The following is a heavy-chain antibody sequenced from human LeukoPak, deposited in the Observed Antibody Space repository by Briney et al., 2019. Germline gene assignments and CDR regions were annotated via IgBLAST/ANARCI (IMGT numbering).Heavy chain of an antibody. J-gene: IGHJ4*02. CDR2: INTHSGAT. CDR1: GNTFPGYY. V-gene: IGHV1-2*02. D-gene: IGHD1-26*01. CDR3: ARGPIGGLRKGFDI. Sequence: ASVKVSCKASGNTFPGYYVHWVRQAPGQGLEWMGWINTHSGATNYAQHFQGRVTMTTDTSVTTAYMDLDGLKSDDAAVYFCARGPIGGLRKGFDIWGQGTLVTVSS.